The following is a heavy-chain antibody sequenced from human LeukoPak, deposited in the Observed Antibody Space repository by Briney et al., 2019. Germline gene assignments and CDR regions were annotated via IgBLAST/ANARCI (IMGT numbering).Heavy chain of an antibody. CDR2: INTNTGSP. J-gene: IGHJ4*02. V-gene: IGHV7-4-1*02. CDR3: ARDLSYYDSSGLSDS. Sequence: ASVKVSCKASGYTFTNNVINWLRQAPGQGLQWMGWINTNTGSPTYAQDFIGRFVFSLDTSVSTAYLQISGLKAEDTAVYYCARDLSYYDSSGLSDSWGQGTPVTVSS. D-gene: IGHD3-22*01. CDR1: GYTFTNNV.